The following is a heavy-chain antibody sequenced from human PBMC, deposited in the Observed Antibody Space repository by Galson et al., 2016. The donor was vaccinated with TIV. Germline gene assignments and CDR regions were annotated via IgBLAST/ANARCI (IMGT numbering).Heavy chain of an antibody. CDR1: GGSISSGAYH. Sequence: TLSLTCNVSGGSISSGAYHWRWIRQHPGKALEWIGNIYDSGSTHYNPSLQSRATISVDTSQNHFSLKLTSGTAADTAVYYCARWAESGSYYDYFQHWGQGTLVTVSS. V-gene: IGHV4-31*03. CDR2: IYDSGST. D-gene: IGHD1-26*01. J-gene: IGHJ1*01. CDR3: ARWAESGSYYDYFQH.